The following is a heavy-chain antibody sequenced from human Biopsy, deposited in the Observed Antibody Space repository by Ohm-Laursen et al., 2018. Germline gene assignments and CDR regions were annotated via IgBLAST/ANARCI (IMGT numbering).Heavy chain of an antibody. V-gene: IGHV4-59*02. D-gene: IGHD4-11*01. J-gene: IGHJ5*02. CDR3: ASFNDYKGSWFDP. CDR2: IYNSGST. CDR1: GGSASSYL. Sequence: GTLSLTCSVSGGSASSYLWSWIRQPPGKGLEWIGNIYNSGSTSYNPSLKSRVTVSVDTSKNQFSLKLNSATAADTAVYYCASFNDYKGSWFDPWGQGTPVTVSS.